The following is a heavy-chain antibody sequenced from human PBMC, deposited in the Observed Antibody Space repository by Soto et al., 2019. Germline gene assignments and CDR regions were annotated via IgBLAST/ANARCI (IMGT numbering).Heavy chain of an antibody. J-gene: IGHJ4*02. CDR2: ILYSGTT. V-gene: IGHV4-30-4*01. CDR1: GGSISSGDYY. Sequence: PXETLSLTCTVSGGSISSGDYYWSWIRQPPGKGLEWIGYILYSGTTNYNPSLESRLTISVDTSKNQFSLKLTSVTAADTAVYYCARNGALDYWGRGTLVTVSS. D-gene: IGHD2-8*01. CDR3: ARNGALDY.